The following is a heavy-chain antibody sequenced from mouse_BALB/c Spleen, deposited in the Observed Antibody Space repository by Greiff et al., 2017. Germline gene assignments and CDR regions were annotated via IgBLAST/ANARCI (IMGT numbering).Heavy chain of an antibody. Sequence: LVKTGASVKISCKASGYSFTGYYMHWVKQSHGKSLEWIGYISCYNGATSYNQKFKGKATFTVDTSSSTAYMQFNSLTSEDSAVYYCARDYGSSSRFAYWGQGTLVTVSA. V-gene: IGHV1S34*01. CDR3: ARDYGSSSRFAY. D-gene: IGHD1-1*01. J-gene: IGHJ3*01. CDR2: ISCYNGAT. CDR1: GYSFTGYY.